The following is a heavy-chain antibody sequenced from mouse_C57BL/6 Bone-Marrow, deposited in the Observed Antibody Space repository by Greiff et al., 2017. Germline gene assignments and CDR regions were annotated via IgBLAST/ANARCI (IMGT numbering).Heavy chain of an antibody. CDR1: GYAFTNYL. CDR2: INPGSGGT. V-gene: IGHV1-54*01. CDR3: AREGDSNYLFAY. D-gene: IGHD2-5*01. J-gene: IGHJ3*01. Sequence: VKLQESGAELVRPGTSVKVSCKASGYAFTNYLIEWVKQRPGQGLEWIGVINPGSGGTNYNEKFKGKATLTADKSSSTAYMQLSSLTSEDSAVYFCAREGDSNYLFAYWGQGTLVTVSA.